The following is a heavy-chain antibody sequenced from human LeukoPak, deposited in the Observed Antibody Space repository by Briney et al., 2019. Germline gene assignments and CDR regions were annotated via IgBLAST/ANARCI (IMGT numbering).Heavy chain of an antibody. CDR2: ISAYNGNT. CDR1: GYTFTSYG. V-gene: IGHV1-18*01. CDR3: ARDRGGDYVNDNFDY. J-gene: IGHJ4*02. Sequence: GASVKVSCKASGYTFTSYGISWVRQAPGQGLEWMGWISAYNGNTNYAQKLQGRVTMTTDTSTSTAYMELRSLRSDDTAVYYYARDRGGDYVNDNFDYWGQGTLVTVSS. D-gene: IGHD4-17*01.